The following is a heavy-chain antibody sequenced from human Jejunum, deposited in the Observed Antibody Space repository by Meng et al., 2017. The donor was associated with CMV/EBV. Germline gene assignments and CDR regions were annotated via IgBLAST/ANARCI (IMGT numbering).Heavy chain of an antibody. J-gene: IGHJ5*02. D-gene: IGHD4-17*01. Sequence: SGFTFTSYSITWVRQAPGKGLEWLSYISGSSTYIYHADSVKGRFTISRDNAKNSVYLQMNGLRAEDAAVYYCARTIDYGDPNWFDTWGQGTLVTVSS. CDR2: ISGSSTYI. V-gene: IGHV3-21*01. CDR1: GFTFTSYS. CDR3: ARTIDYGDPNWFDT.